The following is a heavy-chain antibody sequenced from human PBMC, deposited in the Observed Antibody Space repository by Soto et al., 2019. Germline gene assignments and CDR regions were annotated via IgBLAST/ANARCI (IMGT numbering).Heavy chain of an antibody. Sequence: PSETLSLTCTVSSDSISSYYWIWIRQSPGKGLEWIGYTDYSGNTNYNPSLKSRVTISGDTSKNQFSLRLSSVTAADTAVYYCARAVADPLYYLDYWGQGTLVTVSS. CDR2: TDYSGNT. CDR3: ARAVADPLYYLDY. D-gene: IGHD6-19*01. J-gene: IGHJ4*02. V-gene: IGHV4-59*08. CDR1: SDSISSYY.